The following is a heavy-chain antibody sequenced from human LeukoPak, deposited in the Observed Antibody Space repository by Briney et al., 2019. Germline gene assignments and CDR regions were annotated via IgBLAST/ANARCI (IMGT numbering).Heavy chain of an antibody. CDR3: AREIHDYYDSSGYYYGLDY. D-gene: IGHD3-22*01. Sequence: ASVKVSCKASGYTFTSYGISWVRQAPGQGLEWMGWISAYNGNTNYAQKLQGRVTMTTDTSTSTAYMELRSLGSDDTAVYYCAREIHDYYDSSGYYYGLDYWGQGTLVTVSS. CDR2: ISAYNGNT. V-gene: IGHV1-18*01. CDR1: GYTFTSYG. J-gene: IGHJ4*02.